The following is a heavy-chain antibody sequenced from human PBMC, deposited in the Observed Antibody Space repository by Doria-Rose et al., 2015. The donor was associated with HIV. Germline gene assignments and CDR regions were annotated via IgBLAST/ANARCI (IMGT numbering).Heavy chain of an antibody. CDR3: ARDGAIVGTSNAFDI. Sequence: PGMVKPSQTLSLTCTVSGGSIRRGGYYWTWIRQPPGKGLEWIGYIHYSGRTYCNPSLKTRVTISLDTSQNQFSLTLTSVTAADTAVYYCARDGAIVGTSNAFDIWGQGTMVTVSS. V-gene: IGHV4-31*03. J-gene: IGHJ3*02. CDR1: GGSIRRGGYY. CDR2: IHYSGRT. D-gene: IGHD1-26*01.